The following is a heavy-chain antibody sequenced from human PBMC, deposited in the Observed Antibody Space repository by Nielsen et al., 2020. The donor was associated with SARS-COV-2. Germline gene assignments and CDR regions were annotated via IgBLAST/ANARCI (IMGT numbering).Heavy chain of an antibody. J-gene: IGHJ4*02. CDR3: ARSITGTSAV. D-gene: IGHD1-7*01. Sequence: SETLSLTCAVYGGSFSGYYWSWIRQPPGKGREWIGEINHSGGTNNNPSLKGRVTISLDTSKNQFSLKLTSVTAADTAVYYCARSITGTSAVWGQGTLVTVSS. CDR2: INHSGGT. V-gene: IGHV4-34*01. CDR1: GGSFSGYY.